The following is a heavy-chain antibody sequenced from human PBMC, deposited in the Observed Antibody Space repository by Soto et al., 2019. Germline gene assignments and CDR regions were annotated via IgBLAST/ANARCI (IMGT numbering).Heavy chain of an antibody. Sequence: QVQLVQSGAEVKKPGSSVKVSCKASGGTFSSYAISWVRQAPGQGLEWMGGIIPNFGTANYAQKFQGRVTITADKSTSTAYMELSSLRSEDTAVYYCARDLGAQDDFWSGYYAYYYYYGMDVWGQGTTVTVSS. CDR2: IIPNFGTA. J-gene: IGHJ6*02. CDR3: ARDLGAQDDFWSGYYAYYYYYGMDV. V-gene: IGHV1-69*06. CDR1: GGTFSSYA. D-gene: IGHD3-3*01.